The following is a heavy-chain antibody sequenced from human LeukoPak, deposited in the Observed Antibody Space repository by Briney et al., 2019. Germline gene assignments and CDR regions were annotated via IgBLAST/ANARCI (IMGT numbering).Heavy chain of an antibody. CDR1: GFTFSSYS. Sequence: GESLRLSCAASGFTFSSYSMNWVRQAPGKGLEWVSSISSSSSYIYYADSVKGRFTISRDNAKNSLYLQMNSLRAEDTAVYYCAREVSATARRDYWGQGTLVTVSS. J-gene: IGHJ4*02. D-gene: IGHD6-6*01. CDR2: ISSSSSYI. V-gene: IGHV3-21*01. CDR3: AREVSATARRDY.